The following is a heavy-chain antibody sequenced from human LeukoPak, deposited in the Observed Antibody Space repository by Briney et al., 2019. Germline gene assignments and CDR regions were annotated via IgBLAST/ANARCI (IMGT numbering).Heavy chain of an antibody. V-gene: IGHV3-74*01. CDR1: GFTFSAYW. J-gene: IGHJ4*02. Sequence: GGSLRLSCAASGFTFSAYWMHWVRQVPGRGLVWVSRIDTDGSTTNYAGSVKGRFTISRDNAKNTLYLQMNSLRAGDTAVYYCARGFLGIDYWGQGTLVTVSS. D-gene: IGHD7-27*01. CDR2: IDTDGSTT. CDR3: ARGFLGIDY.